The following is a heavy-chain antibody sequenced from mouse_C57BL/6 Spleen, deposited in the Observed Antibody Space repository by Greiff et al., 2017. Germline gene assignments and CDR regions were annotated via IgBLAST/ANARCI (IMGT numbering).Heavy chain of an antibody. V-gene: IGHV1-81*01. J-gene: IGHJ4*01. CDR3: ARWEFITTVVDYAMDY. D-gene: IGHD1-1*01. CDR1: GYTFTSYG. Sequence: VQLQQSGAELARPGASVKLSCKASGYTFTSYGISWVKQRTGQGLEWIGEIYPRSGNTYYNEKFKGKATLTADKSSSTAYMELRSLISEDSAVYFCARWEFITTVVDYAMDYWGQGTSVTVSS. CDR2: IYPRSGNT.